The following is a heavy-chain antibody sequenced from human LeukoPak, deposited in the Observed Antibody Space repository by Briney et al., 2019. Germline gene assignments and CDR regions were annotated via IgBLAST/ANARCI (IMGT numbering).Heavy chain of an antibody. J-gene: IGHJ4*02. D-gene: IGHD2-2*01. CDR2: IHDSGTT. V-gene: IGHV4-59*01. Sequence: PSETLSLTCTVSGGSISSFYWSRIRQPPGKGLEWIGYIHDSGTTNYNPSLKSRVTISVDTSKNHFSLKVSSVTAADTAVYYCARAIYSTSRPFDSWGQGTLVTVSS. CDR3: ARAIYSTSRPFDS. CDR1: GGSISSFY.